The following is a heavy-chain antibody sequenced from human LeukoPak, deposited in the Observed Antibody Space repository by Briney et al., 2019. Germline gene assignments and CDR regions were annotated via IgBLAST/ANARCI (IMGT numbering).Heavy chain of an antibody. D-gene: IGHD3-3*01. V-gene: IGHV4-34*01. Sequence: SETLSLTCAVYGGSFSGYYWSWIRQPPGKGLEWIGEINHSGSTNYNPSLKSRVTISVDTSKNQFSLKLSSVTAADTAVYYCARGGPPSCDFWSGYYPTPSYFDYWGQGTLVTVSS. CDR1: GGSFSGYY. CDR3: ARGGPPSCDFWSGYYPTPSYFDY. J-gene: IGHJ4*02. CDR2: INHSGST.